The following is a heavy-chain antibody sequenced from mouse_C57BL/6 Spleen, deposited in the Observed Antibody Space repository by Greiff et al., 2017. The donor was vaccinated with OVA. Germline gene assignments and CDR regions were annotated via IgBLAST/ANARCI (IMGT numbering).Heavy chain of an antibody. CDR1: GYTFTSYG. V-gene: IGHV1-81*01. CDR2: IYPRIGNT. J-gene: IGHJ2*01. D-gene: IGHD1-1*01. Sequence: VQLQQSGAELARPGASVKLSCKASGYTFTSYGISWVKQRTGQGLEWIGEIYPRIGNTYYNEKFKGKATLTADKSSSTPYMELRSLTSEDSAVYFCARSDTTVVAFDYWGQGTTLTVSS. CDR3: ARSDTTVVAFDY.